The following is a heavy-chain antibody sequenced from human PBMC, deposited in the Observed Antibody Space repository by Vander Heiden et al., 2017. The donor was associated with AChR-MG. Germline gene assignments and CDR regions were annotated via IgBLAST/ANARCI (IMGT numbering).Heavy chain of an antibody. CDR2: ISYDGSNK. CDR3: AKVRYFDVPIFDY. J-gene: IGHJ4*02. V-gene: IGHV3-30*18. CDR1: GFTFSSYG. Sequence: QVQLVESGGGVVQPGRSLRLSCAASGFTFSSYGMHWVRQAPGKGLEWVAVISYDGSNKYYADSVKGRFTISRDNSKNTLYLQMNSLRAEDTAVYYCAKVRYFDVPIFDYWGQGTLVTVSS. D-gene: IGHD3-9*01.